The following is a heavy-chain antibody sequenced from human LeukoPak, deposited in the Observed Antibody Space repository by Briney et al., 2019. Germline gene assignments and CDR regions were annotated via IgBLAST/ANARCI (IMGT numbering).Heavy chain of an antibody. Sequence: SETLSLTCTVSGGSISSYYWSWIRQPPGKGLEWIGYIYYSGSTNYNPSLKSRVTISVDTSKNQFSLKLSSVTAADTAVYYCARGDLSRGDARFQHWGQGTLVTVSS. CDR1: GGSISSYY. CDR2: IYYSGST. V-gene: IGHV4-59*01. D-gene: IGHD2-21*02. CDR3: ARGDLSRGDARFQH. J-gene: IGHJ1*01.